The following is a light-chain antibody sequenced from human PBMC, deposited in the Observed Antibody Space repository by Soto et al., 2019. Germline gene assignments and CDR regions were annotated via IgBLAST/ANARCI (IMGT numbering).Light chain of an antibody. V-gene: IGKV3-20*01. CDR3: QQYDNSQLT. Sequence: EVVLTQSPGTLSLSPGERATLFCRASQSVNSNYLAWYQQKPGQAPSLLIYGTSSRAIGIPYRFSGSGSGTDFTLTISRLEPEDFAVYYCQQYDNSQLTFGGGTKVEIK. J-gene: IGKJ4*01. CDR2: GTS. CDR1: QSVNSNY.